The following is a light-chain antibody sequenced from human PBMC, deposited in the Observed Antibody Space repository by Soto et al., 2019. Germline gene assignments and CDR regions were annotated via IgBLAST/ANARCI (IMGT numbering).Light chain of an antibody. CDR2: VNI. CDR1: SCNIGAGYD. V-gene: IGLV1-40*01. J-gene: IGLJ2*01. Sequence: QSVLTQPPSVSGAPGQRVTISCTGDSCNIGAGYDVHWYQQLPGTAPKLLIYVNINRPSGVPDRFSASRSDSSASLAITGLQAEDEADYYCHSYDSSLSVVFGGGTKLTVL. CDR3: HSYDSSLSVV.